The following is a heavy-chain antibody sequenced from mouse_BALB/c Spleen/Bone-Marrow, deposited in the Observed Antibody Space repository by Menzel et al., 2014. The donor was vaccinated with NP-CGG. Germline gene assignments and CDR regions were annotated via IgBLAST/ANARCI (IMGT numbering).Heavy chain of an antibody. CDR1: GFSLTSYG. CDR2: IWAGGST. D-gene: IGHD2-4*01. J-gene: IGHJ2*01. Sequence: VKVVESGPGLVAPSQSLSITRTVSGFSLTSYGVHWVRQPPGKGLEWLGVIWAGGSTNCNSALMSRLSISKDNSKSQVFLKMNSLQTDDTAMYYCAREGPTMITTDFDYWGQGTTLTVSS. CDR3: AREGPTMITTDFDY. V-gene: IGHV2-9*02.